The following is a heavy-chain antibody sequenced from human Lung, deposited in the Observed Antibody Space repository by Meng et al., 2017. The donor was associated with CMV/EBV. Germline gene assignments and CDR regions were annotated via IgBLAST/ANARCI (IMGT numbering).Heavy chain of an antibody. CDR3: ARIPAAIGGYYYYGMDV. J-gene: IGHJ6*02. CDR2: IFSNDEK. Sequence: SGPXLVXPTETLTLTCTVSGFSLSNARMGVSWIRQPPGKALEWLAHIFSNDEKSYSTSLKSRLTISKDTSKSQVVLTMTNMDPVDTATYYCARIPAAIGGYYYYGMDVWGQGXTVTVSS. D-gene: IGHD2-2*01. V-gene: IGHV2-26*01. CDR1: GFSLSNARMG.